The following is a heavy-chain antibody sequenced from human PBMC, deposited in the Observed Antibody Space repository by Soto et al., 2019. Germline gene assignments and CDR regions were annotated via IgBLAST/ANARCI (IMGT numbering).Heavy chain of an antibody. CDR2: IIPIFGTA. V-gene: IGHV1-69*06. CDR3: AKYSCSRTYYHYCMDV. D-gene: IGHD6-6*01. CDR1: GATFSRYA. Sequence: GASEKVSCKASGATFSRYAISWVRQAPGQGLEWMGGIIPIFGTANYAQKFQGRVTITADKSTSTAYMELSSLRSEDTAVYYCAKYSCSRTYYHYCMDVWDQGTTVTVSS. J-gene: IGHJ6*02.